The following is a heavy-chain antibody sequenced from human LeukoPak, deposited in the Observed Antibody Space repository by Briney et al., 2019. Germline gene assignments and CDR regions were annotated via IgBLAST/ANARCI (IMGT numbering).Heavy chain of an antibody. Sequence: QPGGSLRLSCAASGFTFSSYSMTWVRQAPGKGLEWVSYISSSSSTIYYADSVKGRFTISRDNAKNSLYLQMNSLRAEDTAVYYCARAQYCSGDCFFFDYWGQGTLVTVSS. D-gene: IGHD2-21*02. J-gene: IGHJ4*02. CDR3: ARAQYCSGDCFFFDY. CDR2: ISSSSSTI. V-gene: IGHV3-48*04. CDR1: GFTFSSYS.